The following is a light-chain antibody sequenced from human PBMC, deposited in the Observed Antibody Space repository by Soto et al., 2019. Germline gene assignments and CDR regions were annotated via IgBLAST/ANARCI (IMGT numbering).Light chain of an antibody. CDR3: SSYTSSSILVI. J-gene: IGLJ2*01. V-gene: IGLV2-14*03. CDR1: SSDVGGYNY. Sequence: QSALTQPASVSGSPGQSITISCTGTSSDVGGYNYVSWYQHHPGKAPKLMIYDVTNRPSGVSNRFSGSKSGNTASLTISGLQAEDEADYYCSSYTSSSILVIFGGGTKLTVL. CDR2: DVT.